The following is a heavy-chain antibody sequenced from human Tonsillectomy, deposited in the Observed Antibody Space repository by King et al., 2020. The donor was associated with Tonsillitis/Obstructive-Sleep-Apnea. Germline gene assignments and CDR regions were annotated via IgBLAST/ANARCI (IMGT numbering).Heavy chain of an antibody. J-gene: IGHJ5*02. D-gene: IGHD3-10*01. CDR3: AGERSGRGSWGYNWFDP. CDR2: IAPIVDMA. Sequence: QLVQSGAEVKKPGSSVKVSCKASGGTFSNYAISWVRQAPGQGLEWMGRIAPIVDMAQYSQKFAQKFQGRVSIIADTSTSTAYMELSSLRSEDTAVYYCAGERSGRGSWGYNWFDPWGQGTLVTVSS. CDR1: GGTFSNYA. V-gene: IGHV1-69*04.